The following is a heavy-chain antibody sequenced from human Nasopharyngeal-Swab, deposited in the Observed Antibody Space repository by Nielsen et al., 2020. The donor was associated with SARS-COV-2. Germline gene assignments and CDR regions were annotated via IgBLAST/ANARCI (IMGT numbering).Heavy chain of an antibody. Sequence: GSLRLSCTVSDGSISSYYWSWIRQPPGKGLEWIGYIYYSGSTNYNPSLKSRVTISVDTSKNQFSLKLSSVTAADTAVYYCARDGLDYSSSWYYYYGKDVWGQGTTVTVSS. CDR2: IYYSGST. CDR1: DGSISSYY. V-gene: IGHV4-59*01. CDR3: ARDGLDYSSSWYYYYGKDV. D-gene: IGHD6-13*01. J-gene: IGHJ6*02.